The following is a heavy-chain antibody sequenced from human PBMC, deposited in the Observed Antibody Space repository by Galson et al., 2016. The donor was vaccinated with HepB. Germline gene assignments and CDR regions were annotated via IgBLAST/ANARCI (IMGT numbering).Heavy chain of an antibody. D-gene: IGHD2-21*01. Sequence: SLRLSCAASGFVFSTYGMSWVRQAPGKGLEWVSAIDGSGYSTYYADSVKGRFTSSRDNSKNTVYLQMNSLGAEDTAVYYCARGGLYWGGYVGDHWGQGTLVTVSS. CDR3: ARGGLYWGGYVGDH. V-gene: IGHV3-23*01. CDR2: IDGSGYST. CDR1: GFVFSTYG. J-gene: IGHJ4*02.